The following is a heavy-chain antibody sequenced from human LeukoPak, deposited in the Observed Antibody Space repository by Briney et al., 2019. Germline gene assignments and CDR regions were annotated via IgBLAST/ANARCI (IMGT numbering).Heavy chain of an antibody. J-gene: IGHJ1*01. CDR1: GGSISSGYY. CDR3: ARVGLAAAVLEYFQH. V-gene: IGHV4-38-2*02. D-gene: IGHD6-13*01. CDR2: IYHVGST. Sequence: SETLSLTCTVSGGSISSGYYWGWIRQPPGKGLEWIGSIYHVGSTYYNPSLKSRVTISVDTSKNQFSLKLTSVTAADTAVYYCARVGLAAAVLEYFQHWGQGTLVTVSS.